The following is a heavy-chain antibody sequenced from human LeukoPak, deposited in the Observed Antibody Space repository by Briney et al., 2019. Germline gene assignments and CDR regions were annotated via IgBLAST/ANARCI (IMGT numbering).Heavy chain of an antibody. V-gene: IGHV4-30-4*01. CDR2: IYYSGST. Sequence: SETLSLTCTVSGGSISSGDYYWSWIRQPPGKGLEWIGYIYYSGSTYYNPSLKSRVTISVDTSKNQFSLKLSSVTAAGTAVYYCARDRVYYDSSGYPLNNWFDPWGQGTLVTVSS. D-gene: IGHD3-22*01. CDR3: ARDRVYYDSSGYPLNNWFDP. J-gene: IGHJ5*02. CDR1: GGSISSGDYY.